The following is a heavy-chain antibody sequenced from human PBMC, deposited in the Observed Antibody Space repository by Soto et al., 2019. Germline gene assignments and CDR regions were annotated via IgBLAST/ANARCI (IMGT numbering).Heavy chain of an antibody. CDR2: ITDGSLTK. CDR3: SRDTRPGVTIGGSGS. V-gene: IGHV3-48*02. J-gene: IGHJ4*01. D-gene: IGHD3-16*01. Sequence: KGLEWVSHITDGSLTKHYADFVQGRFTISRDNAKSSLYLEMNDLRDEDTAVYYCSRDTRPGVTIGGSGSWGRATLVT.